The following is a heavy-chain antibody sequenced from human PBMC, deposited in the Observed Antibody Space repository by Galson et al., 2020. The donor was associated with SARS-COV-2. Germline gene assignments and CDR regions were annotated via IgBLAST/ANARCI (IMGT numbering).Heavy chain of an antibody. CDR1: GFTFDDYA. CDR3: ALLDYGGVSA. Sequence: GGSLRLSCAASGFTFDDYAMHWVRQAPGKGLEWVSGITWNSGRKVYADSVRGRFTISRDNAKNSLYLQMDSLRPEDTAIYYCALLDYGGVSAWGQGTLVTVSS. D-gene: IGHD4-17*01. CDR2: ITWNSGRK. J-gene: IGHJ5*02. V-gene: IGHV3-9*01.